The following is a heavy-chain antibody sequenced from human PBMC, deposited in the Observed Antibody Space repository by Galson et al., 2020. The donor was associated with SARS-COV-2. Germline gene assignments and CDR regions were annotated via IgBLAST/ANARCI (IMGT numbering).Heavy chain of an antibody. V-gene: IGHV4-34*01. Sequence: SQTLSLTCAVYGHSFSGFSWTWIRQPPGKGLEWIGEVSHSGRTNYNPSLKSRVTIPVDTSKSQFSLKVTSVTAADTAVYYCAREVMNFDDWSSYRAFDIWSQGTMVTVS. CDR1: GHSFSGFS. D-gene: IGHD3-3*01. CDR3: AREVMNFDDWSSYRAFDI. CDR2: VSHSGRT. J-gene: IGHJ3*02.